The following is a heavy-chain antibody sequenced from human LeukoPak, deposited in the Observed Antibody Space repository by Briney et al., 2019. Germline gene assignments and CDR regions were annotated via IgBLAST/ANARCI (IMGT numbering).Heavy chain of an antibody. Sequence: GASVKVSCKASGYTFTGYYMHWVRQGPGQRLEWMGWINAGNGNTKYSQEFQGRVTITRDTSASTAYMELSSLRSEDMAVYYCARDSSGQWGHLDYWGQGTLVTVSS. D-gene: IGHD3-22*01. CDR3: ARDSSGQWGHLDY. V-gene: IGHV1-3*03. CDR2: INAGNGNT. CDR1: GYTFTGYY. J-gene: IGHJ4*02.